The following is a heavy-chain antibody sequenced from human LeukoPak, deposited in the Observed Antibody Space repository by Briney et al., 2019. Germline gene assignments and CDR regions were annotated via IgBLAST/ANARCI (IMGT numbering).Heavy chain of an antibody. Sequence: GGSLRLSCAASGFTFDDYGMSWVCQAPGKGLEWVSGINWNGGSTGYADSVKGRFTISRDNAKNSLYLQMNSLRAEDTALYHCARAAYGGNSGRDYFDYWGQGTLVTVSS. CDR2: INWNGGST. J-gene: IGHJ4*02. D-gene: IGHD4-23*01. CDR3: ARAAYGGNSGRDYFDY. V-gene: IGHV3-20*01. CDR1: GFTFDDYG.